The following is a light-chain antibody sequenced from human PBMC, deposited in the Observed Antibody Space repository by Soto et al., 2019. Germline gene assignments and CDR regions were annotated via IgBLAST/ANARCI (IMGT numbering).Light chain of an antibody. CDR3: LHRMNWPLT. Sequence: EIVMTQSPATLSVSPGERATLSCRASESVSSNLAWYQQKPGQAPRLLIYAASTRATGIPDRFSGGGSGTDFTLTISRLEPEDFGVYYCLHRMNWPLTFGQGTRLEI. CDR1: ESVSSN. V-gene: IGKV3D-20*02. J-gene: IGKJ5*01. CDR2: AAS.